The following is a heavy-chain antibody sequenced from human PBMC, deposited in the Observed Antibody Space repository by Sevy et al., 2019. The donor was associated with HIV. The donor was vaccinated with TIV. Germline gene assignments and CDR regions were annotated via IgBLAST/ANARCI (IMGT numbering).Heavy chain of an antibody. CDR3: ARAGGLVDQGFDF. Sequence: ASVKVSCKASGYTFSSYDINWVRQATGQGLEWMGWMNPNSGNIDYAQKFQGRGTMTRDTSISTVYMELSSLRSEDTAVYYCARAGGLVDQGFDFWGQGTLVTVSS. J-gene: IGHJ4*02. CDR2: MNPNSGNI. V-gene: IGHV1-8*01. CDR1: GYTFSSYD. D-gene: IGHD1-26*01.